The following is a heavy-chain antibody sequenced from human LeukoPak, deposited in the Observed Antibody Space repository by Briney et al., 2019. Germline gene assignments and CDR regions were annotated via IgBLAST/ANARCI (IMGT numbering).Heavy chain of an antibody. V-gene: IGHV3-7*01. CDR2: IKEDGSEK. D-gene: IGHD2-21*01. Sequence: GVSLRLSCAASGFTFSTYWKTWVRQAPRKGLEWVANIKEDGSEKYYVDSVKGRFTISGDNAKNSLYLQMNSLRAEDTAVYYCARALCISGGDCHYFDYWGQGTLVTVSS. J-gene: IGHJ4*02. CDR3: ARALCISGGDCHYFDY. CDR1: GFTFSTYW.